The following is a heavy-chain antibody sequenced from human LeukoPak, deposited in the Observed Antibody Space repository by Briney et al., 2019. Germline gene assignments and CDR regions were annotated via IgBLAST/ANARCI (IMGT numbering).Heavy chain of an antibody. J-gene: IGHJ3*02. CDR3: ARGQYCSSTSCYVIGAFDI. Sequence: AGGSLRLSCAASGFTFSSYAMSWVRQAPGKGLEWVSAISGSGNSTYYADSVKGRFTISRDNSKNTLHLQMNTLRAEDTALYYCARGQYCSSTSCYVIGAFDIWGQGTMVTVSS. CDR2: ISGSGNST. CDR1: GFTFSSYA. V-gene: IGHV3-23*01. D-gene: IGHD2-2*01.